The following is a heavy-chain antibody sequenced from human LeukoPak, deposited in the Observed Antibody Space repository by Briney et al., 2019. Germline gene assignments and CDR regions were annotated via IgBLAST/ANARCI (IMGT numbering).Heavy chain of an antibody. CDR1: GFTFSSYA. CDR3: ARGRYYGMDV. V-gene: IGHV3-23*01. J-gene: IGHJ6*02. D-gene: IGHD3-10*01. CDR2: ISGSGGST. Sequence: GGSLGLSCAASGFTFSSYAMSWVRQAPGKGLEGVSAISGSGGSTYYVGSVKGRFTISRDNSKNTLYLQMNSLRAEDTAVYYCARGRYYGMDVWGQGPTVTVSS.